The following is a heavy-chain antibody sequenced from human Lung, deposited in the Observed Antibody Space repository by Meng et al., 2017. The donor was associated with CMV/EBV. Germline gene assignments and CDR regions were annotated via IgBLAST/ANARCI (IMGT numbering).Heavy chain of an antibody. J-gene: IGHJ3*02. Sequence: SCAASGFNFSTYSMNWVRQAPGKGLEWVSYITSSSSYIYYGDSVRGRFTISRDNAKNSLYLQMNSLRAEDTAVYYCAIYCSATTCPPGHDAFDIWXQGKXVTVSS. CDR3: AIYCSATTCPPGHDAFDI. D-gene: IGHD2-2*01. CDR2: ITSSSSYI. V-gene: IGHV3-21*01. CDR1: GFNFSTYS.